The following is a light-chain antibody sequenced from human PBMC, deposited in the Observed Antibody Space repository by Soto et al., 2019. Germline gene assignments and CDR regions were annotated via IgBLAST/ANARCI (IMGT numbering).Light chain of an antibody. CDR2: WAS. Sequence: DIVMTQSPDSLAVSLGERATINCKYSQSVLYSSNNKNSLAWYQQKPGQPPKLLIYWASTRESGFPDHFSGSGSGTEFTLPSSSLQDEDRAVYYCQEYYSPPWTFGQVTKVEIK. V-gene: IGKV4-1*01. J-gene: IGKJ1*01. CDR3: QEYYSPPWT. CDR1: QSVLYSSNNKNS.